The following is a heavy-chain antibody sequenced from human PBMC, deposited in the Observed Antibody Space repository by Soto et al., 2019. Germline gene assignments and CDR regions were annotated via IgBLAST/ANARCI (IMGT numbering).Heavy chain of an antibody. CDR2: IVVGSGNT. Sequence: TSSAVQWVRQARGQRLEWIGWIVVGSGNTNYAQKFQERVTITRDMSTSTAYMELSSLRSEDTAVYYCAAGQLYCSGGSCYLPFDPWGQGTLVTVSS. V-gene: IGHV1-58*01. CDR3: AAGQLYCSGGSCYLPFDP. D-gene: IGHD2-15*01. J-gene: IGHJ5*02. CDR1: TSSA.